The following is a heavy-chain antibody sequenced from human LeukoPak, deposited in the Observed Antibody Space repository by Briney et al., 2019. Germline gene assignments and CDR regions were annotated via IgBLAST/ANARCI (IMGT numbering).Heavy chain of an antibody. D-gene: IGHD1-14*01. Sequence: PGGSLRLSCAASGFTFSSYSMNWVRQAPGKGLEWVSYISSSSSTIYYADSVKGRFTISRDNAKNSLYLQMNSLRAEDTAVYYCAKPNAFDIWGQGTMVTVSS. V-gene: IGHV3-48*01. CDR2: ISSSSSTI. CDR1: GFTFSSYS. J-gene: IGHJ3*02. CDR3: AKPNAFDI.